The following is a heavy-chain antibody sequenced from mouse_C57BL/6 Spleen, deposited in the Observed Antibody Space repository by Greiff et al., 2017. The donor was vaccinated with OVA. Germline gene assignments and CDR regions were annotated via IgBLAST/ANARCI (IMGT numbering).Heavy chain of an antibody. D-gene: IGHD2-4*01. CDR3: ARRGGDYDYDEVSWFAY. V-gene: IGHV1-63*01. Sequence: VQLQESGAELVRPGTSVKMSCKASGYTFTNYWIGWAKQRPGHGLEWIGDIYPGGGYTNYNEKFKGKATLTADKSSSTAYMQFSSLTSEDSAIYYCARRGGDYDYDEVSWFAYWGQGTLVTVSA. J-gene: IGHJ3*01. CDR1: GYTFTNYW. CDR2: IYPGGGYT.